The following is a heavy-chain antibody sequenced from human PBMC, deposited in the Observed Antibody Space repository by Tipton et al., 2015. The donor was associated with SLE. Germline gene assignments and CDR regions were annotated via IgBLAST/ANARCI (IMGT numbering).Heavy chain of an antibody. J-gene: IGHJ5*02. CDR3: AREGPRLDP. CDR1: GGSFSGYY. CDR2: INHSGST. V-gene: IGHV4-34*01. Sequence: TLSLTCAVYGGSFSGYYCSWIRQPPGKGLEWIGEINHSGSTNYNPSLKSRVTISVDTSKNQFSLKLSSVTAADTAVYFCAREGPRLDPWGQGILVTVSS.